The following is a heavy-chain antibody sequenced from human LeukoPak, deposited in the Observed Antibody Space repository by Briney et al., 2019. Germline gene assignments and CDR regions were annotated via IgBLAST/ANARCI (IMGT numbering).Heavy chain of an antibody. CDR2: ISGSGGST. CDR3: AKVGSGLYVKYFDL. CDR1: GFTFTGYA. V-gene: IGHV3-23*01. D-gene: IGHD6-19*01. J-gene: IGHJ2*01. Sequence: GGSLRLSCAASGFTFTGYAMSWVRQAPGKGLEWVSAISGSGGSTYYADSVKGRCNISRDNSRNTLYVQMNSLRAEDTAVYYCAKVGSGLYVKYFDLWGRGTLVTVSS.